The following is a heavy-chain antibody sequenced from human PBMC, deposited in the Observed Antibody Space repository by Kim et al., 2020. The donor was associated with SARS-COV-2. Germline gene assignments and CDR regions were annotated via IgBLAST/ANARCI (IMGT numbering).Heavy chain of an antibody. D-gene: IGHD2-8*01. Sequence: GGSLRLSCAASGFTFDDYAMHWVRQAPGKGLEWVSGISWHSGSIGYADSVKGRFTISRDNAKNSLYLQMNSLRSEDTALYYCSTNGIGNSYYYGMDVWG. CDR1: GFTFDDYA. J-gene: IGHJ6*02. CDR2: ISWHSGSI. V-gene: IGHV3-9*01. CDR3: STNGIGNSYYYGMDV.